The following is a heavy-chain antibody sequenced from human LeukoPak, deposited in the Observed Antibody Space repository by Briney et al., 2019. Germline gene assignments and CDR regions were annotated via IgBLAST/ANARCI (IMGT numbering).Heavy chain of an antibody. V-gene: IGHV1-46*01. D-gene: IGHD1-7*01. CDR3: AKVVSELPAHFDY. CDR1: GYTFTSYY. Sequence: ASVKVSCKASGYTFTSYYMHWVRQAPGQGLEWMGIINPSGGSTSYAQKFQGRVTMTRDTSTSTVYMELSSLRAEDTAVYYCAKVVSELPAHFDYWGQGTLVTVSS. CDR2: INPSGGST. J-gene: IGHJ4*02.